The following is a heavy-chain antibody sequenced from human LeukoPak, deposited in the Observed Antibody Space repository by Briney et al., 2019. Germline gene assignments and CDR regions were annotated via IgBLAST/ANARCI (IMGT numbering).Heavy chain of an antibody. CDR3: ARYRSGSYFGGFDY. CDR1: GFTFSSYA. J-gene: IGHJ4*02. V-gene: IGHV3-30-3*01. Sequence: GGSLRLSCAASGFTFSSYAMHWVRQAPGKGLEWVAVISYDGSNKYYADSVKGRFTISRDNSKNTLYLQMNSLRAEDTAVYYCARYRSGSYFGGFDYWGQGTLVTVSS. D-gene: IGHD1-26*01. CDR2: ISYDGSNK.